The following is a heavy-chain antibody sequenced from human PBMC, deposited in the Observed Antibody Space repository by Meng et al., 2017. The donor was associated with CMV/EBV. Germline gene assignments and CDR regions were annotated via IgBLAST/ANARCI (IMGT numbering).Heavy chain of an antibody. CDR1: GYTFTCYY. CDR3: ARGFVVVVAATPDYYYGMDV. Sequence: ASVKVSCKASGYTFTCYYMHWVRQAPGQGLEWMGWINPNSGGTNYAQKFQGRVTMTRDTSISTAYMELSRLRSDDTAVYYCARGFVVVVAATPDYYYGMDVWGQGTTVTVSS. V-gene: IGHV1-2*02. CDR2: INPNSGGT. J-gene: IGHJ6*02. D-gene: IGHD2-15*01.